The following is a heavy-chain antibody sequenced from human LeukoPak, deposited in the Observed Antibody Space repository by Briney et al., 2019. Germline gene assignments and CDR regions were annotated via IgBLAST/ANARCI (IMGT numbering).Heavy chain of an antibody. CDR2: ISYDGSNK. D-gene: IGHD3-16*02. J-gene: IGHJ4*02. V-gene: IGHV3-30*18. Sequence: GGSLRLSCAASGFTFSSYGMHWVRQAPGKGLEWVAVISYDGSNKYYADSVKGRFTTSRDNSKNTLYLQMNSLRAEDTAVYYCAKDLRPMSLYYSDYWGQGTLVTVSS. CDR3: AKDLRPMSLYYSDY. CDR1: GFTFSSYG.